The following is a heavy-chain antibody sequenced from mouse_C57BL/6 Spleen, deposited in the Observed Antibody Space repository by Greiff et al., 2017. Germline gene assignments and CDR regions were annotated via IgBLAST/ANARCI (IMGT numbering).Heavy chain of an antibody. CDR1: GFTFSDYY. J-gene: IGHJ2*01. Sequence: EVKVVESEGGLVQPGSSMKLSCTASGFTFSDYYMAWVRQVPEKGLEWVANINYDGSSTYYLDSLKSRFIISRDNAKNILYLQMSSLKSEDTATYYCARFVFTYFDYWGQGTTLTVSS. V-gene: IGHV5-16*01. CDR3: ARFVFTYFDY. CDR2: INYDGSST.